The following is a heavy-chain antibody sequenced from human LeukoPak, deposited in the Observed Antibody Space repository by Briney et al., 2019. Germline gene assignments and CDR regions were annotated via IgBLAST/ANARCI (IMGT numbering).Heavy chain of an antibody. CDR3: VRDDGHHWFDF. CDR2: ISSSGTPK. J-gene: IGHJ4*02. CDR1: GFIFSDYY. V-gene: IGHV3-11*01. D-gene: IGHD1-1*01. Sequence: GGSLRLSCGASGFIFSDYYMSWIRQAPGKGLEWISYISSSGTPKYYADSVKGRFTISRDNAKKSLFLQMNSLRDEDTAVYYCVRDDGHHWFDFWGQGTLVTVSS.